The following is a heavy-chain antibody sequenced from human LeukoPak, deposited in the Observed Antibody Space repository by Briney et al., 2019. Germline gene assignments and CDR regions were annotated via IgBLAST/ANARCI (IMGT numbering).Heavy chain of an antibody. CDR2: IRYDGSNK. D-gene: IGHD3-22*01. V-gene: IGHV3-30*02. CDR3: ANAGSSGYPSDY. J-gene: IGHJ4*02. CDR1: GSTFSSYG. Sequence: PGGSLRLSCAASGSTFSSYGMHWVRQAPGKGLEWVAFIRYDGSNKYYADSVKGRFTISRDNSKNTLYLQMNSLRAEDTAVYYCANAGSSGYPSDYWGQGTLVTVSS.